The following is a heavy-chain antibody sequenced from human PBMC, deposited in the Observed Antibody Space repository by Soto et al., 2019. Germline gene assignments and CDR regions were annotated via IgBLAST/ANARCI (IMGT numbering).Heavy chain of an antibody. V-gene: IGHV1-2*02. CDR1: GYTFTDDY. CDR2: INPNSGGT. Sequence: APVKGACKAAGYTFTDDYIHWGRQAPGQGLQWMGSINPNSGGTNFAQKFQGRVTMTRDSSISTAYMELSRLKSDDTAIYYCARSPPGDSNTPWFDPWGQGTLVTVSS. CDR3: ARSPPGDSNTPWFDP. D-gene: IGHD4-4*01. J-gene: IGHJ5*02.